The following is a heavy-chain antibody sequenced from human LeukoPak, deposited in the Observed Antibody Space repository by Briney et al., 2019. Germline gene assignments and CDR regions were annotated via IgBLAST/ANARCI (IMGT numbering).Heavy chain of an antibody. CDR3: ARYNNYAFDN. V-gene: IGHV3-48*01. J-gene: IGHJ4*02. CDR2: IGIDSGNT. D-gene: IGHD1-1*01. Sequence: GGSLRLSCTASGFPFIEYSMNWVRQVPGKGLEWISYIGIDSGNTKYADSVRGRFTISADKAKNSLYLQMNSLRVEDTAVYYCARYNNYAFDNWGQGTLVSVAS. CDR1: GFPFIEYS.